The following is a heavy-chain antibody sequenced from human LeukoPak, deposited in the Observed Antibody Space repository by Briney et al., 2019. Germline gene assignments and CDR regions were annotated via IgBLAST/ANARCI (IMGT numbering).Heavy chain of an antibody. D-gene: IGHD3-22*01. CDR2: IYYSGST. J-gene: IGHJ4*02. CDR3: ATIQWLSKTIDC. CDR1: GGSISSYY. Sequence: PSETLSLTCTVSGGSISSYYWSWIRQPPGKGLEWIGYIYYSGSTNYNPSLKSRVTISVDTSKNQFSLKLSSVTAADTAVYYCATIQWLSKTIDCWGQGTLVTVSS. V-gene: IGHV4-59*01.